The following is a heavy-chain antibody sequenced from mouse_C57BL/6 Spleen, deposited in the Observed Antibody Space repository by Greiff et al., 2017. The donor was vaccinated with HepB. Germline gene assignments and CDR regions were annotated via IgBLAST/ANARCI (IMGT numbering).Heavy chain of an antibody. D-gene: IGHD2-2*01. CDR1: GYAFSSYW. CDR3: ARSGGYDEGMDY. J-gene: IGHJ4*01. V-gene: IGHV1-80*01. Sequence: QVQLKESGAELVKPGASVKISCKASGYAFSSYWMNWVKQRPGKGLEWIGQIYPGDGDTNYNGKFKGKATLTADKSSSTAYMQLSSLTSEDSAVYFCARSGGYDEGMDYWGQGTSVTVSS. CDR2: IYPGDGDT.